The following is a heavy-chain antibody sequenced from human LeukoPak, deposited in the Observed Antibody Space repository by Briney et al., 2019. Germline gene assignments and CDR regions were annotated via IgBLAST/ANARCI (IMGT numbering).Heavy chain of an antibody. J-gene: IGHJ3*02. CDR3: ARNSGNYVWYAFDM. CDR2: ISGSSGNI. Sequence: GGSLRLSCAASGFTFSSYSMNWVRQAPGKGLEWVSYISGSSGNIYYADSVKGRFTISRDNAENSLYLQMNSLGAEDTAVYYCARNSGNYVWYAFDMWGQGTMVTVSS. D-gene: IGHD1-26*01. CDR1: GFTFSSYS. V-gene: IGHV3-48*04.